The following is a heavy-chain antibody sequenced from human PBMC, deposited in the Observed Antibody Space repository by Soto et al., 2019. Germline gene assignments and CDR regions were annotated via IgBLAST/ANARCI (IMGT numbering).Heavy chain of an antibody. CDR2: IHKSEIT. CDR1: GGSISSYY. CDR3: ARRWSGTDY. D-gene: IGHD3-10*01. J-gene: IGHJ4*02. V-gene: IGHV4-59*01. Sequence: QVQLQESGPGLLKPSETLSLTCTVSGGSISSYYWSWIRQTPGKRLEWIGYIHKSEITSYNPSLQSRVTISADTSKNQFSLELRSVTAADTAVYYCARRWSGTDYWGQGTLVTVSS.